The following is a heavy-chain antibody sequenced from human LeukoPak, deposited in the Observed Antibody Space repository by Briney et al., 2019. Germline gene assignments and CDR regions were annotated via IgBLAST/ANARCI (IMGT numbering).Heavy chain of an antibody. V-gene: IGHV3-53*01. Sequence: GGSLRLSCAASGLTFSSHWMHWVRQAPGKGLEWVSVIYSGGSTYYADSVKGRFTISRDNSKNTLYLQMNSLRAEDTAVYYCASGIAVAAWVAFDYWGQGTLVTVSS. D-gene: IGHD6-19*01. J-gene: IGHJ4*02. CDR2: IYSGGST. CDR3: ASGIAVAAWVAFDY. CDR1: GLTFSSHW.